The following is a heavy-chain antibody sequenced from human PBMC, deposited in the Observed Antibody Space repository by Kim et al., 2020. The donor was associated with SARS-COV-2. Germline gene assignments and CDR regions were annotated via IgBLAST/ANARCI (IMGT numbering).Heavy chain of an antibody. CDR3: ARGGALDY. CDR1: GYSISSGYY. D-gene: IGHD1-26*01. V-gene: IGHV4-38-2*02. CDR2: IYHDGTT. Sequence: SETLSHTCTVSGYSISSGYYWGWIRQPPGKGLEWIGSIYHDGTTYYNLSLKTPVTISVDTSKNQFSLKLTSVTAGDTAVYYCARGGALDYWGQGTLVTVSS. J-gene: IGHJ4*02.